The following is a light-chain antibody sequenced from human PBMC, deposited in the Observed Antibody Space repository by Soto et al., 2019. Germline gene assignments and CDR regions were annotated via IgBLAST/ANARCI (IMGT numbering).Light chain of an antibody. CDR1: QTISSW. Sequence: DIQMTQSPSTLSGSVGDRVTITCRASQTISSWLAWYQQKPGKAPKLLIYKASTLKSGVPSRFRGSDSGTEFTLTIPSLQPDDFATYYCQHYSSYTGALGQGTKVDIK. CDR3: QHYSSYTGA. V-gene: IGKV1-5*03. J-gene: IGKJ1*01. CDR2: KAS.